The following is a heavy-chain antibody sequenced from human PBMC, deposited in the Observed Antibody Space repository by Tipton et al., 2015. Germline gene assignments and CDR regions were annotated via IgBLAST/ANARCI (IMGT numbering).Heavy chain of an antibody. CDR2: IYYSGST. V-gene: IGHV4-59*01. CDR3: ARVGYYYGSGSYYHYYYYYGMDV. CDR1: GGSISSYY. D-gene: IGHD3-10*01. J-gene: IGHJ6*02. Sequence: LRLSCTVSGGSISSYYWSWIRQPPGKGLEWIGYIYYSGSTNYNPSLKSRVTISVGTSKNQFSLKLSSVTAADTAVYYCARVGYYYGSGSYYHYYYYYGMDVWGQGTTVTVSS.